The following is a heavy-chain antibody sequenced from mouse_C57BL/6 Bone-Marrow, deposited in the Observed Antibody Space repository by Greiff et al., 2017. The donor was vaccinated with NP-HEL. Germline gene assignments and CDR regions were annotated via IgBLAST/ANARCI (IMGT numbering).Heavy chain of an antibody. CDR2: INPGSGGT. CDR3: ARGGTSY. CDR1: GYAFTNYL. V-gene: IGHV1-54*01. D-gene: IGHD3-3*01. Sequence: QVQLQQSGAELVRPGTSVKVSCKASGYAFTNYLIEWVKQRPGQGLEWIGVINPGSGGTNYNEKFKGKATLTADKSPSTAYMQLSSLTSEDSAVYFCARGGTSYWGQGTTLTVSS. J-gene: IGHJ2*01.